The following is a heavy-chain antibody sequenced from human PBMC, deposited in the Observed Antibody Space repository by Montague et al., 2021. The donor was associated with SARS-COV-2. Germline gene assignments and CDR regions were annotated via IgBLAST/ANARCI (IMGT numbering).Heavy chain of an antibody. V-gene: IGHV3-23*01. D-gene: IGHD3-22*01. CDR2: ISTTGANT. CDR1: GFTFSSYG. CDR3: AKEGVVVGADGFDY. Sequence: SRRLSWAASGFTFSSYGMNWVRQAPGKGLGWVSAISTTGANTYYAGSVKGRFTISRDNSKNTLYLQLNSLRDEDTAVYYCAKEGVVVGADGFDYWGQGTMVIASS. J-gene: IGHJ3*01.